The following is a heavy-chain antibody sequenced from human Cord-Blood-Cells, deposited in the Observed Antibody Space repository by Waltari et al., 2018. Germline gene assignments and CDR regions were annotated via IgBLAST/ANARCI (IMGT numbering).Heavy chain of an antibody. V-gene: IGHV3-9*01. CDR2: ISWNSGSI. CDR1: GFTFDDYA. Sequence: EVQLVESGGGLVQPGRSLRLSCAASGFTFDDYAMHWVRQAPGKGLEWVSGISWNSGSIGYADSVKGRFTISRDNAKNSLYLQMNSLRAEDTALYYCAKITDSSSSSFDYWGQGTLVTVSS. D-gene: IGHD6-6*01. CDR3: AKITDSSSSSFDY. J-gene: IGHJ4*02.